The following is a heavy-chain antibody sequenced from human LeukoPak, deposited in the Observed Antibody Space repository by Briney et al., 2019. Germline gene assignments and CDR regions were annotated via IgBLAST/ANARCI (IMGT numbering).Heavy chain of an antibody. D-gene: IGHD2/OR15-2a*01. Sequence: SETLSLTCTVSGGSISSYYWSWIRQPPGKGLEWIGYIYYSGSTNYNPSLKSRVITSVDTSKNHFSLKLSSVTAADAAVYYCGREPKYYYMDVWGKGTTVTVSS. CDR3: GREPKYYYMDV. V-gene: IGHV4-59*01. J-gene: IGHJ6*03. CDR2: IYYSGST. CDR1: GGSISSYY.